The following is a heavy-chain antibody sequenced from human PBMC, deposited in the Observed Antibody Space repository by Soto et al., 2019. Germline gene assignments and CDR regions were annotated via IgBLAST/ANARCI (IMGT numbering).Heavy chain of an antibody. Sequence: GASAKVSCKASGYTFNSYAMHWVRQAPGQRLEWMGWINAGNGNTKYSQKFQGRVTITADKSTSTAYMELSSLRSEDTAVYYCARDLAAAGENYIDYWGQGTLVTVSS. D-gene: IGHD6-13*01. CDR1: GYTFNSYA. J-gene: IGHJ4*02. CDR2: INAGNGNT. V-gene: IGHV1-3*01. CDR3: ARDLAAAGENYIDY.